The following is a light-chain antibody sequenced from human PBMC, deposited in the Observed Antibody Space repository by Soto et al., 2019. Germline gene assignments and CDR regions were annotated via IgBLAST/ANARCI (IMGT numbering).Light chain of an antibody. CDR1: QSVSSSF. Sequence: EIVLTQSPGTLSLSPGERATLSCRASQSVSSSFLAWYQQKVGQAPRLLIYGASSRATGIPDRFSGSGSGTDFTLTISRLEPEDFAVYYCQQYGSSPYTFGLGTRLEIK. CDR3: QQYGSSPYT. J-gene: IGKJ5*01. CDR2: GAS. V-gene: IGKV3-20*01.